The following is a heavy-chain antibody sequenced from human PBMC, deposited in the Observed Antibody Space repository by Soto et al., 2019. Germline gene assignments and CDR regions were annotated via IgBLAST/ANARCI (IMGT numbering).Heavy chain of an antibody. V-gene: IGHV3-11*05. CDR2: ISSSTSHT. Sequence: QVQLVESGGGLVKPGGSLRLSCAVAGFTFSDYHMTWIRQAPGTGLEWVSYISSSTSHTNYADSVKGRFTISRDNAKNSLLLQMNSLRAEDTAVYYCARGRGAAAAYFDFWGQGTLVTVSS. J-gene: IGHJ4*02. D-gene: IGHD6-13*01. CDR1: GFTFSDYH. CDR3: ARGRGAAAAYFDF.